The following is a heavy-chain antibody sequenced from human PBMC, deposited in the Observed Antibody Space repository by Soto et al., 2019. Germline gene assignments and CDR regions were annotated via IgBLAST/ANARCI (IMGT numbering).Heavy chain of an antibody. J-gene: IGHJ4*02. V-gene: IGHV4-39*01. CDR3: ATRARNYVFDY. D-gene: IGHD1-7*01. Sequence: QLQLQESGPGLFKPSETLSLTCSVSSGSISSSTYYWCWIRQSPGEGLEWIANIHYTGTTYYNPSLKSRVTISVDTSKTQFSLHLSTVTAADTAVDYCATRARNYVFDYWGQGTLVTVSS. CDR2: IHYTGTT. CDR1: SGSISSSTYY.